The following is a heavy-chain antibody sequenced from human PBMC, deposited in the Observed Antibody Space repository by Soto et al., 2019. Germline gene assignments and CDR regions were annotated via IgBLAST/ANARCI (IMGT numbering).Heavy chain of an antibody. J-gene: IGHJ3*02. D-gene: IGHD3-16*01. CDR2: IWYDGSNK. Sequence: GGSLRLSCAASGFTFSNYGMHWVRQAPGKGLEWVAVIWYDGSNKYSADSVKGRFTISRDNSKNTLYLQMNSLRAEDTAVYHCGKDVGGFPGDAFNTGGQGKRVT. V-gene: IGHV3-33*06. CDR3: GKDVGGFPGDAFNT. CDR1: GFTFSNYG.